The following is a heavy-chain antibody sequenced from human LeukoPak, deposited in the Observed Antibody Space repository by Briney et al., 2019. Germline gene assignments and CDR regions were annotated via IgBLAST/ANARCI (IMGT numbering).Heavy chain of an antibody. CDR3: ARDGILGSHDY. V-gene: IGHV3-74*01. D-gene: IGHD3-3*02. Sequence: GGSLRLSCAASTFIFSGYSMNWVRQAPGKGLVWVSRIDGDGSSTSYADAVEGRFTISRDNAKNTLSLQMNSLRADDTAVYYCARDGILGSHDYWGQGTLVTVSS. J-gene: IGHJ4*02. CDR1: TFIFSGYS. CDR2: IDGDGSST.